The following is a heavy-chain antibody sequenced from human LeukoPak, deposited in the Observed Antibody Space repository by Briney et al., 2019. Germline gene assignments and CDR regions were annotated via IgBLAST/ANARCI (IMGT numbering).Heavy chain of an antibody. V-gene: IGHV3-53*01. CDR3: AREPLYNWNGHGSFEI. D-gene: IGHD1-1*01. CDR1: GFMLSSYW. J-gene: IGHJ3*02. CDR2: IYSGGST. Sequence: GGSLRLSCAGSGFMLSSYWMSWVRQAPGKGLEWVSVIYSGGSTYYTDSVKGRFTISRDNARNTLYLQMNSLRAEDSAVYYCAREPLYNWNGHGSFEIWGQGTMVTVSS.